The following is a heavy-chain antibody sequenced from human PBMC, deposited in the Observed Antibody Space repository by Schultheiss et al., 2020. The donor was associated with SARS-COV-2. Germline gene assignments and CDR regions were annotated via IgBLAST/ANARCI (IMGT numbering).Heavy chain of an antibody. CDR2: INPNSGGT. Sequence: ASVKVSCKASGYTFTSYYMHWVRQAPGQGLEWMGWINPNSGGTNYAQKFQGRVTMTRDTSISTAYMELSRLRSDDTAVYYCARGGPPSMVRGVITFNWFDPWGQGTLVTVSS. D-gene: IGHD3-10*01. J-gene: IGHJ5*02. V-gene: IGHV1-2*02. CDR1: GYTFTSYY. CDR3: ARGGPPSMVRGVITFNWFDP.